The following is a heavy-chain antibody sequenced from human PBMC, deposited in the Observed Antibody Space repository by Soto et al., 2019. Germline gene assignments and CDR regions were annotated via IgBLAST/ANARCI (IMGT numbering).Heavy chain of an antibody. CDR1: GFTFSNAW. CDR2: IKSKTDGGTT. J-gene: IGHJ4*02. CDR3: TTDRDDSSGYPPSD. V-gene: IGHV3-15*07. D-gene: IGHD3-22*01. Sequence: EVQLVESGGGLVKPGGSLRLSCAASGFTFSNAWMNWVRQAPGKGLEWVGRIKSKTDGGTTDYAAPVKGRFTISRDDSKNTLYLQMNSLKTEDTAVYYCTTDRDDSSGYPPSDWGQGTLVTVSS.